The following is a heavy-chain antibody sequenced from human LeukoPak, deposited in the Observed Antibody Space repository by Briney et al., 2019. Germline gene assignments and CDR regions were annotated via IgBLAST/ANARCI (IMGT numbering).Heavy chain of an antibody. CDR2: ISYDGSNK. D-gene: IGHD3-22*01. V-gene: IGHV3-30*18. J-gene: IGHJ4*02. CDR3: AEPYYYDSSGYYPYDY. CDR1: AFTFSSYG. Sequence: PGGSLTLSCAASAFTFSSYGMHWARHPPGKGLEWVAVISYDGSNKYYADSVKGRFTISRDNSKNTLYLQMNSLRAEDTAVYYCAEPYYYDSSGYYPYDYWGQGTLVTVSS.